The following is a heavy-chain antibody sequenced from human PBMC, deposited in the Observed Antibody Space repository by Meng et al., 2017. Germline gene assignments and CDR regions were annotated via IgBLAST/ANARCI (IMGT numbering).Heavy chain of an antibody. Sequence: ASVKVSCKASGYTFTGYYMHWVRQAPGQGLEWMGWINPNSGGTNYAQKFQGRVTMTRDTSISTAYMELSRLRSDDTAMYYCARLGAYCSSTSCQTPGHYYYYGMDVWGQGTTVTISS. D-gene: IGHD2-2*01. V-gene: IGHV1-2*02. J-gene: IGHJ6*01. CDR1: GYTFTGYY. CDR2: INPNSGGT. CDR3: ARLGAYCSSTSCQTPGHYYYYGMDV.